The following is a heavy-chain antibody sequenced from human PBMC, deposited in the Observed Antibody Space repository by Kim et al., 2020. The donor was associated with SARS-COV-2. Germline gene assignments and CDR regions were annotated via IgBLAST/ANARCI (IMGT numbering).Heavy chain of an antibody. CDR3: ASNPHLSLIAAAGRGYYFDY. D-gene: IGHD6-13*01. J-gene: IGHJ4*02. V-gene: IGHV3-23*01. CDR2: ISGSGGST. Sequence: GGSLRLSCAASGFTFSSYAMSWVRQAPGKGLEWVSAISGSGGSTYYADSVKGRFTISRDNSKNTLYLQMNSLRAEDTAVYYCASNPHLSLIAAAGRGYYFDYWGQGTLFTVSS. CDR1: GFTFSSYA.